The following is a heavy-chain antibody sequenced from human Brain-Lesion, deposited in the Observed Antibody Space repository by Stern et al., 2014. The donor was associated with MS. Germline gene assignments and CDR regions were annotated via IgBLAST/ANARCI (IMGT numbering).Heavy chain of an antibody. Sequence: VQLVQSGPGLVKPSQTLSLSCTVSGGSISSGGYYWSWIRQPAGKGLEWIGRIFNSGSTSYHPSLKSRGPLSIEPSKNKFSLRLNSMTAADTAVYYCARGRVVPGFQYYATDVWGQGTTVIVSS. CDR1: GGSISSGGYY. D-gene: IGHD2-2*01. J-gene: IGHJ6*02. CDR3: ARGRVVPGFQYYATDV. CDR2: IFNSGST. V-gene: IGHV4-61*02.